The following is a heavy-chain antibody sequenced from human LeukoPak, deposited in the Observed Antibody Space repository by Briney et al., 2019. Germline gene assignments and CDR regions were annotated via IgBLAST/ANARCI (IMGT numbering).Heavy chain of an antibody. CDR2: ISSSSSYI. CDR1: GFTFSSYS. V-gene: IGHV3-21*01. Sequence: GGSLRLPCAASGFTFSSYSMNWVRQAPGKGLEWVSSISSSSSYIYYADSVKVRFTISRDNAKNSLYLRMNSLRAEDTAVYYCARDPKGPDDYVPDYWGQGTLVTVSS. CDR3: ARDPKGPDDYVPDY. J-gene: IGHJ4*02. D-gene: IGHD4-17*01.